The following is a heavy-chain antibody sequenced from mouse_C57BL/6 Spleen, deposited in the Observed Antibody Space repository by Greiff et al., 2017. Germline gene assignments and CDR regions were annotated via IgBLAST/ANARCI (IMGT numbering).Heavy chain of an antibody. V-gene: IGHV5-12*01. CDR3: ARQYGRYYAMDY. D-gene: IGHD1-1*01. J-gene: IGHJ4*01. Sequence: EVQLQESGGGLVQPGGSLKLSCAASGFTFSDYYMYWVRQTPEKRLEWVAYISNGGGSTYYPDTVKGRFTISRDNAKNTLYLQMSRLKSEDTALYYCARQYGRYYAMDYWGQGTSVTVSS. CDR1: GFTFSDYY. CDR2: ISNGGGST.